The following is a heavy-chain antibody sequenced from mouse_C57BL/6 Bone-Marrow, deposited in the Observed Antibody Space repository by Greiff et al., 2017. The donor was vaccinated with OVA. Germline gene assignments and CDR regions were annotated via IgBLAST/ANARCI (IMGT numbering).Heavy chain of an antibody. CDR3: AGHGDYGSSYSWFAY. D-gene: IGHD1-1*01. CDR2: IWSDGST. Sequence: VKLVESGPGLVAPSQSLSITCTVSGFSLTSYGVHWVRQPPGKGLEWLVVIWSDGSTTYNSALKSRLSISKDNSKSQVFLKMNSLQTDDTAMYYCAGHGDYGSSYSWFAYWGQGTLVTVSA. V-gene: IGHV2-6-1*01. J-gene: IGHJ3*01. CDR1: GFSLTSYG.